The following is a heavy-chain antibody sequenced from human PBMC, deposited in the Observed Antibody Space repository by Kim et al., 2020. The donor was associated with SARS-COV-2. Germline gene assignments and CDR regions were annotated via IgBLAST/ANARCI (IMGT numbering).Heavy chain of an antibody. Sequence: LKRRVTISVDTSKNQFSLKLGSVTAADTAVYYCARVLTDDSSGYQSLDYWGQGTLVTVSS. CDR3: ARVLTDDSSGYQSLDY. J-gene: IGHJ4*02. V-gene: IGHV4-31*02. D-gene: IGHD3-22*01.